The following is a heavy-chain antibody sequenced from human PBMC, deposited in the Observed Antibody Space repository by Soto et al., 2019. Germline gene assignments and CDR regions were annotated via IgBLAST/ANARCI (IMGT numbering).Heavy chain of an antibody. J-gene: IGHJ4*02. CDR2: IIPIFGTA. Sequence: QVQLVQSGAEVKKPGSSVKVSCKASGGTFSSYAISWVRQAPGQGLEWMGGIIPIFGTANYAQKFQGRVTITADEPTGTANMRRGSLRSEATAVYYCARNRGASNYPPFFDYWGQGTLVTVSS. CDR1: GGTFSSYA. V-gene: IGHV1-69*01. D-gene: IGHD3-10*01. CDR3: ARNRGASNYPPFFDY.